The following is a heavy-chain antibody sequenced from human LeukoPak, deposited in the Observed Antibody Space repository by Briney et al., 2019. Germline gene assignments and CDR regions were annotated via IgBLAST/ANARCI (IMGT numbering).Heavy chain of an antibody. CDR2: INPYNGNT. V-gene: IGHV1-18*01. D-gene: IGHD4-17*01. CDR3: AREIYGRFDY. J-gene: IGHJ4*02. CDR1: VYTFTSYG. Sequence: ASVKVSCKSSVYTFTSYGISWVRQPPGQGLECMGWINPYNGNTNHALKVQGRVTMTTDTSTSTAYLELRSLRSDETAIYYCAREIYGRFDYWGQGTLVTVSS.